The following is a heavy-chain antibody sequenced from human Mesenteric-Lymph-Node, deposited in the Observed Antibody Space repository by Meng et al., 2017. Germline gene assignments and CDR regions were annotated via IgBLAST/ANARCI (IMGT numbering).Heavy chain of an antibody. CDR2: INAGNGNT. CDR3: ARCIAVAGNWFDP. Sequence: QVHLVQSGAEVKKPGASVKVSCKAFGYTFTTYAIHWVRQAPGQRLEWMGWINAGNGNTRYSQKFQGRVSITRDTSASTAYMELSSLRSEDTAVYYCARCIAVAGNWFDPWGQGTLVTVSS. V-gene: IGHV1-3*01. CDR1: GYTFTTYA. D-gene: IGHD6-19*01. J-gene: IGHJ5*02.